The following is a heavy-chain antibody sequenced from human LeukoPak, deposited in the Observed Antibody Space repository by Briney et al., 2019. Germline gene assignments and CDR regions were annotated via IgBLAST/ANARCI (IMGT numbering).Heavy chain of an antibody. CDR1: GFTFSNYG. D-gene: IGHD1-26*01. V-gene: IGHV3-30*02. CDR3: AKAPNLVATPDY. Sequence: GGSLRLSCPASGFTFSNYGMHWVRQAPGKGLEWVAFIRYDGSNKYYGDSVKGRFTISRDNSKNTLYLQMNSLRAEDTAVYYCAKAPNLVATPDYWGQGTLVTVSS. CDR2: IRYDGSNK. J-gene: IGHJ4*02.